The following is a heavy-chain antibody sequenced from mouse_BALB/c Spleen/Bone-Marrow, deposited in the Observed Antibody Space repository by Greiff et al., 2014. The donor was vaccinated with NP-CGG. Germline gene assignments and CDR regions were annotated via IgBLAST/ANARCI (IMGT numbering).Heavy chain of an antibody. CDR1: GDSITSGY. D-gene: IGHD2-14*01. V-gene: IGHV3-8*02. J-gene: IGHJ4*01. Sequence: VQLKQSGPSLVKPSQTLYFTCSVTGDSITSGYWNWIRKFPGNKLEYMGYISHSGSTYYTPSLKSRISITRDTSKNQYYLQFNSVTTEDTATYYCARAGYRCDMGYAMDYWGQGTSVTVSS. CDR2: ISHSGST. CDR3: ARAGYRCDMGYAMDY.